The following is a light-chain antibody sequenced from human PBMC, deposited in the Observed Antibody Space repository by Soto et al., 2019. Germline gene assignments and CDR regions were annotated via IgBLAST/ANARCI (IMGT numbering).Light chain of an antibody. J-gene: IGLJ2*01. CDR2: DVS. CDR3: SSYTSSSTVV. CDR1: SSDVGGYYC. V-gene: IGLV2-14*01. Sequence: QSVLTQPASVSGSPGQSTTISCTGTSSDVGGYYCVSWYQQYPGKAPKLMIYDVSNRPSGISNRFSGSKSGNTASLTISGLQAEDEADYYCSSYTSSSTVVFGGGTKVTVL.